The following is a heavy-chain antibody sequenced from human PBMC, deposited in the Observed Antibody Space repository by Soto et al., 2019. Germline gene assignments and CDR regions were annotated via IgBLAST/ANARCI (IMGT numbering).Heavy chain of an antibody. D-gene: IGHD1-26*01. CDR3: AKDGLSGSYYPDAFDI. CDR2: ISYDGSNK. J-gene: IGHJ3*02. CDR1: GFTFSSYG. V-gene: IGHV3-30*18. Sequence: QVQLVESGGGVVQPGRSLRLSCAASGFTFSSYGMHWVRQAPGKGLEWVAVISYDGSNKYYADSVKGRFTISRDNSKNTLYLQMNSLRAEDTAVYYCAKDGLSGSYYPDAFDIWGQGTMVTVSS.